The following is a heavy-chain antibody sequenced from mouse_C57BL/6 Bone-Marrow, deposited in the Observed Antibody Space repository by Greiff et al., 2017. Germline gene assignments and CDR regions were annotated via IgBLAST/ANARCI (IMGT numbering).Heavy chain of an antibody. Sequence: VQLQQSGTVLARPGASVKMSCKTSGYTFTSYWMHWVKQRPGPGLEWIGAIYPGNSDTSYNQKFKGKAKLTAVTSASTAYMELSSLTNEDSAVYYCTRHRYYGSSYAMDYWGQGTSVTVSS. CDR1: GYTFTSYW. J-gene: IGHJ4*01. CDR2: IYPGNSDT. D-gene: IGHD1-1*01. CDR3: TRHRYYGSSYAMDY. V-gene: IGHV1-5*01.